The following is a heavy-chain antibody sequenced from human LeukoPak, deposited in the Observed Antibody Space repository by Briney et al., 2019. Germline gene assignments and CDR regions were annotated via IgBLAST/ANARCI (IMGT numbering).Heavy chain of an antibody. D-gene: IGHD2-15*01. CDR3: AKDSGLGYCSGGSCLTPPAFDI. V-gene: IGHV3-30*18. J-gene: IGHJ3*02. CDR1: GFTFSSYG. CDR2: ISYDGSNK. Sequence: PGGSLRLSCAASGFTFSSYGMPWVRQAPGKGLEWVAVISYDGSNKYYADSVKGRFTISRDNSKNTLYLQMNSLRAEDTAVYYCAKDSGLGYCSGGSCLTPPAFDIWGQGTMVTVSS.